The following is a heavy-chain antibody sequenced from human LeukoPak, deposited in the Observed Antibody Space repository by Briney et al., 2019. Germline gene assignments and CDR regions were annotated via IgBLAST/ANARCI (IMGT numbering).Heavy chain of an antibody. CDR2: ISGSGSST. J-gene: IGHJ4*02. CDR1: GFTSIAYA. Sequence: GGSLRLSCVGSGFTSIAYALTWARQAPGKGLEWVSTISGSGSSTYYVDSVKGRVTISRDNSKNTLYLQTNSLRAEDTAEYYCAKDSNGWYQRGSNYFEYWGQGTLVTVSS. V-gene: IGHV3-23*01. CDR3: AKDSNGWYQRGSNYFEY. D-gene: IGHD6-19*01.